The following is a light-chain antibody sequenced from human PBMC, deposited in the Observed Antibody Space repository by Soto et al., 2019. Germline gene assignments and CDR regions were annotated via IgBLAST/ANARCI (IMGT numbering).Light chain of an antibody. CDR2: AAS. V-gene: IGKV1-12*01. CDR1: QGISSW. CDR3: QQANSFPLT. J-gene: IGKJ4*01. Sequence: DIQMTQSPSSVSASVGDRVTITCRASQGISSWLVWYQQKPGKAPKLLIYAASTLQSGVPSRFSGSGSGTDFTLTISSLQPEDFATYYCQQANSFPLTFGGGTTVDIK.